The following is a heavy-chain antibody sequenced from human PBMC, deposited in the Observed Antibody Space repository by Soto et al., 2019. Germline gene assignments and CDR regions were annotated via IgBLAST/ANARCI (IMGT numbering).Heavy chain of an antibody. J-gene: IGHJ5*02. D-gene: IGHD2-21*01. CDR3: ERQPTTGDTDLWFDP. V-gene: IGHV4-39*01. Sequence: QLQLLESGPGLVKASDTLSLTCSVSGCSISTSRSDWAWIRQPPGKGLEWLANIFYSGSTFYNPSLASRVSVSVDTSKKELSLKLRSVTAADTAVYYCERQPTTGDTDLWFDPWGQGTLVTVSS. CDR1: GCSISTSRSD. CDR2: IFYSGST.